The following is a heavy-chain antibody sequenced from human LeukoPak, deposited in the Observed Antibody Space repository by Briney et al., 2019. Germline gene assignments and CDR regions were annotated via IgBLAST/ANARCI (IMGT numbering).Heavy chain of an antibody. CDR2: LNVGTGDT. V-gene: IGHV1-3*01. Sequence: ASVKVSCKASGYTFVNYVIHWVRRAPGRRPEWMGWLNVGTGDTKYSQKFQGRVTLARDTSANIAYMELSSLRSEDTAMYYCARDRGGTGDFDYWGQGTLATVSS. D-gene: IGHD1-1*01. CDR3: ARDRGGTGDFDY. CDR1: GYTFVNYV. J-gene: IGHJ4*02.